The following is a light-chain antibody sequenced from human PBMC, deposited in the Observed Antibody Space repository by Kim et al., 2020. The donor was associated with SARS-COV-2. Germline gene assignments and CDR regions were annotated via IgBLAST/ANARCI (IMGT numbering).Light chain of an antibody. CDR2: AAS. Sequence: ASIGDRVIISCRASQGIANNLVWFHQKPGKAPKPLIYAASRLETGVPSRFSGSGSGTDFILTIGSLQPEDYGTYYCQQYDVYPRTFGQGTKVDIK. J-gene: IGKJ1*01. V-gene: IGKV1-16*01. CDR3: QQYDVYPRT. CDR1: QGIANN.